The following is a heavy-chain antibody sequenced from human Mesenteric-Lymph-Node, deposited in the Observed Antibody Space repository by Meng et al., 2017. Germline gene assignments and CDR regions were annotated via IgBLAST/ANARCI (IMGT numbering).Heavy chain of an antibody. J-gene: IGHJ3*02. CDR3: AKQDYGDYDTGAFDI. Sequence: GESLKISCAASGFTFSSYSMNWVRQAPGKGLEWVSSISSSSSYIYYADSVKGRFTISRDNAKNSLYLQMNSLRAEDTAVYYCAKQDYGDYDTGAFDIWGQGTMVTVSS. V-gene: IGHV3-21*01. CDR2: ISSSSSYI. CDR1: GFTFSSYS. D-gene: IGHD4-17*01.